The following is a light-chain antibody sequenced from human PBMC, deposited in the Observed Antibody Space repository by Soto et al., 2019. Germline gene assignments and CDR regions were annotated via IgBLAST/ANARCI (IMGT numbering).Light chain of an antibody. CDR1: QGIGTW. CDR3: QQRSNWPPKT. CDR2: AAS. J-gene: IGKJ1*01. V-gene: IGKV1D-12*01. Sequence: DIQLTQSPSSVSAALGDRVTITSRASQGIGTWVAWYQQRPGKAPILLIFAASTLQSGVPSRFSGSGSGTEFTLTISSLQPEDFAVYYCQQRSNWPPKTFGQGSKV.